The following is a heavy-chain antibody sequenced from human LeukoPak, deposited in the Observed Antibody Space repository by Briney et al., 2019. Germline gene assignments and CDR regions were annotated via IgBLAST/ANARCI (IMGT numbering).Heavy chain of an antibody. CDR1: GFTFSSYG. V-gene: IGHV3-30*03. D-gene: IGHD2-2*01. CDR2: ISYDGSNK. J-gene: IGHJ4*02. CDR3: ARSLTSRFYFDY. Sequence: HPGGSLRLSCAASGFTFSSYGMHWVRQAPGKGLEWVAVISYDGSNKYYADSVKGRFTISRDNSKNTLYLQMNSLRAEDTAVYYCARSLTSRFYFDYWGQGTLVTVSS.